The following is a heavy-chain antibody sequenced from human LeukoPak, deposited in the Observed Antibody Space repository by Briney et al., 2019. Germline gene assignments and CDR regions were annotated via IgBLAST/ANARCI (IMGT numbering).Heavy chain of an antibody. CDR3: TRQGSYFNY. D-gene: IGHD3-10*01. CDR1: GGSINNYY. CDR2: IYCNGNT. Sequence: SETLSLTCTVSGGSINNYYWSWIRQPPGKGLEWIGYIYCNGNTNYNPALKSRVTISVDTSKNQFSLNLSSVTAADTAMYYCTRQGSYFNYWGQGTLVTVSS. V-gene: IGHV4-59*08. J-gene: IGHJ4*02.